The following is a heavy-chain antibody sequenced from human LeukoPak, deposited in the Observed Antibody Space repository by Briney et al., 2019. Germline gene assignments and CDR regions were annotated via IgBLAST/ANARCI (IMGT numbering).Heavy chain of an antibody. Sequence: SETLSLTCTVSDGSISGNYWSWIRQPPGKGLEWIGYIYYSGSTNYSLSLKSRVTISVDVSKTQFSLKLNSVTAADTAVYYCARTRSSGTCDYWGQGTLVTVSS. CDR1: DGSISGNY. CDR2: IYYSGST. J-gene: IGHJ4*02. D-gene: IGHD1-26*01. CDR3: ARTRSSGTCDY. V-gene: IGHV4-59*01.